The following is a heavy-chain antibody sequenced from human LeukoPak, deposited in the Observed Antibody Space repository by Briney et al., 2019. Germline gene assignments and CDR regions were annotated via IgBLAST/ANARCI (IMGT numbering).Heavy chain of an antibody. Sequence: GSLLLSCAASGFPFISYWMSWVRRAPGKGLEGVANIKQDGSEKYYVDSGKGRFTISRDNAKNSLYLQMNSLRAEDTAVYYCARAEYSGYDFFGGAFDYWGQGTLVTVSS. CDR1: GFPFISYW. CDR3: ARAEYSGYDFFGGAFDY. J-gene: IGHJ4*02. D-gene: IGHD5-12*01. V-gene: IGHV3-7*01. CDR2: IKQDGSEK.